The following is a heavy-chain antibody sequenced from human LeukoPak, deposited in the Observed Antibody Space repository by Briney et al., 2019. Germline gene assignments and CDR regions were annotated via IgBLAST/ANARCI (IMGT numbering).Heavy chain of an antibody. D-gene: IGHD3-10*01. Sequence: SETLSLTCTVSGGSISSGTYYWGWIRQPPGKGLEWIGSIYYSGSTYYNPSLKSRVTISVDTSKNQFSLKLSSVTAADTAVYYCADSGGSGIDYWGQGTLVTVSS. J-gene: IGHJ4*02. CDR3: ADSGGSGIDY. V-gene: IGHV4-39*01. CDR1: GGSISSGTYY. CDR2: IYYSGST.